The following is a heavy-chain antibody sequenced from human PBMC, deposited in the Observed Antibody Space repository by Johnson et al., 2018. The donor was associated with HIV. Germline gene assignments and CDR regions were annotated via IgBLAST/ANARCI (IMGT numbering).Heavy chain of an antibody. CDR3: ATGGSSGYLDWLSNFDI. D-gene: IGHD3-9*01. CDR1: GFTFSSYA. V-gene: IGHV3-64*01. CDR2: ISSTGDST. Sequence: VQLVESGGGLVQPGGSLRLSCAASGFTFSSYAMHWVRQAPGKGLEYVSAISSTGDSTYYATSVTGRFTISRDNSKNTLYLQMGSLRTEDIAVYYCATGGSSGYLDWLSNFDIWGQGTMVTVSS. J-gene: IGHJ3*02.